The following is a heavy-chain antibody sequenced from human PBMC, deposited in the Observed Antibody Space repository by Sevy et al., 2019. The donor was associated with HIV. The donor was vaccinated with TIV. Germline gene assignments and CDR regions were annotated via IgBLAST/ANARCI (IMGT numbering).Heavy chain of an antibody. J-gene: IGHJ4*02. CDR1: GYSFSSHW. CDR3: ATSRSGYFDSSGYYIY. D-gene: IGHD3-22*01. Sequence: GESLKISCKGSGYSFSSHWIGWVRHMPGKGLEWMGIVHPEGSSTRYSPSFECQVTFSADKSTSTAYLHSGSTKASDTAIYYCATSRSGYFDSSGYYIYWGQGTLVTVSS. CDR2: VHPEGSST. V-gene: IGHV5-51*01.